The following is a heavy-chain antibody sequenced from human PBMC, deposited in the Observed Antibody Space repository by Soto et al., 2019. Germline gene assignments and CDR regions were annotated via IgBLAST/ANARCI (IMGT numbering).Heavy chain of an antibody. J-gene: IGHJ3*02. D-gene: IGHD2-2*01. Sequence: ASVKVSCKASGYTFTSYYMHWVRQAPGQGLEWMGIINPSGGSTSYAQKFQGRVTMTRDTSTSTVYMELSSLRSEDTAVYYCARDQGSTSCYRFCPWWFDIWGQRTMVTVSS. CDR3: ARDQGSTSCYRFCPWWFDI. CDR2: INPSGGST. V-gene: IGHV1-46*03. CDR1: GYTFTSYY.